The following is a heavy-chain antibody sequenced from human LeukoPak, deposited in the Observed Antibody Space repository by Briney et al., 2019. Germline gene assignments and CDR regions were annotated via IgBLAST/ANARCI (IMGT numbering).Heavy chain of an antibody. CDR3: AREQSYYDSSGYTSGGY. Sequence: PGGSLRLSCVASGFPFSAYAMSWVRQAPNKGLEWVSGIRGVGDPAYYADSVKGRFTISRDNSKNTLYLQMNSLRAEDTAVYYCAREQSYYDSSGYTSGGYWGQGTLVTVSS. CDR1: GFPFSAYA. CDR2: IRGVGDPA. D-gene: IGHD3-22*01. V-gene: IGHV3-23*01. J-gene: IGHJ4*02.